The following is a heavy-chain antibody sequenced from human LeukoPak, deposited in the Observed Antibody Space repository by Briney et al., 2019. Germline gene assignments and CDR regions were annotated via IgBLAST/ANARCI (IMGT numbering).Heavy chain of an antibody. V-gene: IGHV1-18*01. J-gene: IGHJ4*02. CDR3: ARANNWNYALGY. CDR2: ISAYNGNT. Sequence: ASVKVSCKASGYTFTSYGISWVRQAPGQGLEWMGWISAYNGNTNYAQKLQGRVTMTTDTSTGTAYMELRSLRSDDTATYYCARANNWNYALGYWGQGTLVTVSS. D-gene: IGHD1-7*01. CDR1: GYTFTSYG.